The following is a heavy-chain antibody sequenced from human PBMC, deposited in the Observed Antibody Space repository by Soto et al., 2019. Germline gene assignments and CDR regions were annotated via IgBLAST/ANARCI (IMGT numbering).Heavy chain of an antibody. Sequence: QVQLVQSGAEVKKPGASVKVSCQASGYAFSNNDISWVRQGTGQGLEWMGWMNPNSGNGRYAQKFQGRVTMTRDTSTSTADMELSSLTSDDTAIYYCARMATSGTLNWFDPWGQGTLVTVSS. V-gene: IGHV1-8*01. CDR2: MNPNSGNG. CDR1: GYAFSNND. J-gene: IGHJ5*02. CDR3: ARMATSGTLNWFDP.